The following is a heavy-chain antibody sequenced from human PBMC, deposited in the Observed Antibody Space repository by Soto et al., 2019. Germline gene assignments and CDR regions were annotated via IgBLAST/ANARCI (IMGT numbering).Heavy chain of an antibody. Sequence: SETLSLTCTVSGGSVSSGSYYWSWIRQPPGKGLEWIGYIYYSGSTNYNPSLKSRVTISVDTSKNQFSLKLSSVTAADTAVYYCARERVCSGRSCYLAYWGQGTLVTVSS. CDR3: ARERVCSGRSCYLAY. V-gene: IGHV4-61*01. CDR2: IYYSGST. J-gene: IGHJ4*02. CDR1: GGSVSSGSYY. D-gene: IGHD2-15*01.